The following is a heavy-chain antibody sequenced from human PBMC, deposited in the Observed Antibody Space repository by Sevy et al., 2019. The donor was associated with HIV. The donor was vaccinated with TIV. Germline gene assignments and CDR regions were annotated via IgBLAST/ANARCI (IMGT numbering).Heavy chain of an antibody. CDR2: ISGSGENT. J-gene: IGHJ4*02. D-gene: IGHD6-19*01. V-gene: IGHV3-23*01. CDR1: GFTFGIHA. Sequence: GGSLRLSCAASGFTFGIHAMNWVRQAPGKGLEWVSAISGSGENTFYADSVKGRFSISRDNSKNTVYLQMNSLRVDDTAVYFCAKGMAGIPSDYWGQGTLVTVSS. CDR3: AKGMAGIPSDY.